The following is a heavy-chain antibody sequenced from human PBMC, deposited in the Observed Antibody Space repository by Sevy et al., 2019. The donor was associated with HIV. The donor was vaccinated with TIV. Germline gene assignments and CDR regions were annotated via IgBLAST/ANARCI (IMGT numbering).Heavy chain of an antibody. V-gene: IGHV3-7*03. CDR3: ARVVEALPGYYYGMDV. J-gene: IGHJ6*02. CDR1: GFTFKNYW. Sequence: GGSLRLSCAGSGFTFKNYWVTWVRQAPGKGLEWVANIKPDGSERNYVDSVRGRFTISRDNAKNSLYLQMNSLRAEDTAVYYCARVVEALPGYYYGMDVWGQGTTVTVSS. D-gene: IGHD1-26*01. CDR2: IKPDGSER.